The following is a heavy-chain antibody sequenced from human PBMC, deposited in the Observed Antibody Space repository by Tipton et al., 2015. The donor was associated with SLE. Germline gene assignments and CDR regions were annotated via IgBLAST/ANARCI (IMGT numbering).Heavy chain of an antibody. CDR1: GGSISSGGYY. CDR3: ARSDNYYDSSGYYSDY. D-gene: IGHD3-22*01. Sequence: TLSLTCTFSGGSISSGGYYWRWIRLHPGKGLEWIGYFYYSGSTYYNPSLKSRVTISVDTSKNQFSLKLSSVTAADTAVYYCARSDNYYDSSGYYSDYWGQGTLVTVSS. J-gene: IGHJ4*02. CDR2: FYYSGST. V-gene: IGHV4-31*03.